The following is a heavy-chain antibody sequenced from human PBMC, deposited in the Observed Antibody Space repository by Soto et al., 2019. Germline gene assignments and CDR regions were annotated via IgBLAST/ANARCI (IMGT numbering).Heavy chain of an antibody. CDR3: AREISIGRPNYFDR. D-gene: IGHD1-1*01. CDR1: GFTFSSYS. Sequence: GGSLRLSCAVSGFTFSSYSMIWVRQAPGKGLEWVSAISSDSAYRYYADSVKGRFTVSRDNAESSQFLQMNGLRAEDTAVYYCAREISIGRPNYFDRWGQGTRVTVAS. J-gene: IGHJ4*02. V-gene: IGHV3-21*06. CDR2: ISSDSAYR.